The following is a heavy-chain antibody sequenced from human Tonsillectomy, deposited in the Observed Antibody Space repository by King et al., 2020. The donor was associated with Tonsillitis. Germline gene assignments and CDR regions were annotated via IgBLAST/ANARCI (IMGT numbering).Heavy chain of an antibody. V-gene: IGHV1-18*01. D-gene: IGHD4-17*01. CDR2: ISAYNGNT. CDR1: GYTFTSYG. CDR3: ARDYTVITGYYYYGMDV. J-gene: IGHJ6*02. Sequence: VQLVQSGAEVKKPGASVKVSCKASGYTFTSYGISWVRQAPGQGLEWMGWISAYNGNTNYAQKLQGRVTMTTDTSTSTAYMDLRSLGSDDTAVYYCARDYTVITGYYYYGMDVWGQGTTVTVSS.